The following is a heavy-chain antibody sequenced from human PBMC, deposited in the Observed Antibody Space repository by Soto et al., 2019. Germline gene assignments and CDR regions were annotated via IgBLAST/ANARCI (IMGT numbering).Heavy chain of an antibody. J-gene: IGHJ3*01. D-gene: IGHD3-9*01. CDR3: GRGAGNTDWYSGLDV. CDR1: GFTFSTYW. V-gene: IGHV3-74*01. Sequence: GRSMRLSCSATGFTFSTYWVHWVRQAPGKGLVWVSRINSDGSTTNYADSVKGRFTISRANAKNTLYLQSNSLRAEDTALYDCGRGAGNTDWYSGLDVWGHGTMVTVSS. CDR2: INSDGSTT.